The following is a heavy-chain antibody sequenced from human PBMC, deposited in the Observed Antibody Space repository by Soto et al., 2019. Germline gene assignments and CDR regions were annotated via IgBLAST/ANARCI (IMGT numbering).Heavy chain of an antibody. CDR3: ARVYDSSWYYFDY. D-gene: IGHD6-13*01. J-gene: IGHJ4*02. V-gene: IGHV3-72*01. CDR2: TRNKANSYTT. CDR1: GFTFSDHY. Sequence: GGSLRLSCAASGFTFSDHYMDWVRQAPGKGLEWVGRTRNKANSYTTEYAASVKGRFTISRDDSKNSLYLQMNSLKTEDTAVYYCARVYDSSWYYFDYWGQGTLVTVSS.